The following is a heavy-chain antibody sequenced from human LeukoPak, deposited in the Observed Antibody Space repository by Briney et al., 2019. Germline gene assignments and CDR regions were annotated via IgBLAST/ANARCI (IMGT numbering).Heavy chain of an antibody. J-gene: IGHJ4*02. CDR3: ARKLRYFDRTPLGY. CDR1: GYTFTSYD. D-gene: IGHD3-9*01. Sequence: ASVKVSCXASGYTFTSYDINWVRQATGQGLEWMGWMNPNSGNTGYAQKFQGRVTITRNTSISTAYMELSSLRSEDTAVYYCARKLRYFDRTPLGYWGQGTLVTVSS. CDR2: MNPNSGNT. V-gene: IGHV1-8*03.